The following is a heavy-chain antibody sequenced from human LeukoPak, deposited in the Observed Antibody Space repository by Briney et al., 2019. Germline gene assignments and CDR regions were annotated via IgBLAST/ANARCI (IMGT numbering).Heavy chain of an antibody. CDR2: INHIGST. CDR1: GGSFSGFY. CDR3: ARGLSEVFF. Sequence: SETLSLTCAASGGSFSGFYWSWIRQPPGKGLEWIGNINHIGSTNYNPSLKSRVSISVDTSKKQFSRRLSSVPAADTAVYSCARGLSEVFFWGRGPLVTVSS. D-gene: IGHD2-8*01. V-gene: IGHV4-34*01. J-gene: IGHJ4*02.